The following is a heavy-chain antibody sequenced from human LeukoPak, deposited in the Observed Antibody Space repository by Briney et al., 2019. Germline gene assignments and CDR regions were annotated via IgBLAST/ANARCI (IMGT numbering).Heavy chain of an antibody. CDR3: ATAGVGYCSGGSCYSTGRYFGMDV. Sequence: ASVKLSCKVSGYTLTGLSMHWVRQAPGKGLECMGGFDPEDGETFYAQKFQGRVTMTEDTSTDTAHMELSSLRSEDTAMYYCATAGVGYCSGGSCYSTGRYFGMDVWGQGTTVTVSS. D-gene: IGHD2-15*01. V-gene: IGHV1-24*01. CDR2: FDPEDGET. CDR1: GYTLTGLS. J-gene: IGHJ6*02.